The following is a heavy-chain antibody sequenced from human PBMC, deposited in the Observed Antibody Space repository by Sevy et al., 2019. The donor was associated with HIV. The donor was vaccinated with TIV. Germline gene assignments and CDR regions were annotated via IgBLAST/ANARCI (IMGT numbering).Heavy chain of an antibody. J-gene: IGHJ4*02. CDR2: FDPEDGET. D-gene: IGHD3-22*01. V-gene: IGHV1-24*01. CDR3: ATTKDYYEGSGSPFDY. CDR1: GYTLSGFS. Sequence: ASVKVSCKVAGYTLSGFSMHWVRQAPGKGLEWMGSFDPEDGETFYAQKFRGRVTLTEDTSTDTAYMELSSLISEDTAVYYCATTKDYYEGSGSPFDYWGQGTLVTVSS.